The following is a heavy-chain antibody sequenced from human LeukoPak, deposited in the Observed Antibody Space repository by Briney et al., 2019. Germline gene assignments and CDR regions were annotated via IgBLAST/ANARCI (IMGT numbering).Heavy chain of an antibody. D-gene: IGHD2-15*01. CDR3: ARGSEGYCSGGSCYYGMDV. J-gene: IGHJ6*01. CDR1: GFTFSSYT. V-gene: IGHV3-21*01. CDR2: ISSSSSYI. Sequence: GGSLRLSCAASGFTFSSYTMNWVRQAPGKGLEWVSYISSSSSYIYYADSVKGRFTISRDNAENSLYLQMNSLRAEDTAVYYCARGSEGYCSGGSCYYGMDVWGQGTTVTVSS.